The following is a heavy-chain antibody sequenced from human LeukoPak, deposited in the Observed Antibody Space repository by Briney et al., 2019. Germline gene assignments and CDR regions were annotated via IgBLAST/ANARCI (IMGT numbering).Heavy chain of an antibody. CDR1: GYTFTSYD. V-gene: IGHV1-8*01. CDR3: ARRRGYSSYFDY. CDR2: MNPNSGNT. D-gene: IGHD5-18*01. J-gene: IGHJ4*02. Sequence: APVKVSFKASGYTFTSYDINWVRQATGQGLEWMGWMNPNSGNTGYAQKFQGRVTMTRNTSISTAYMELSSLRSEDTAVYYCARRRGYSSYFDYWGQGTLVTVSS.